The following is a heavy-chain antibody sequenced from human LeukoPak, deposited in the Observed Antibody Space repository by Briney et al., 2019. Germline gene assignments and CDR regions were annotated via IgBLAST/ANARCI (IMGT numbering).Heavy chain of an antibody. V-gene: IGHV5-51*01. CDR2: IYPGDSDT. Sequence: GESLKISCKGSGYSFTSYWIGWVRQMPGKGLEWMGIIYPGDSDTRYSPSFQGQVTISADKSISTAYLQWNSLKASDTAMYYCARPLRNGDYGGGFDPWGQGTLVTVSS. D-gene: IGHD4-17*01. J-gene: IGHJ5*02. CDR3: ARPLRNGDYGGGFDP. CDR1: GYSFTSYW.